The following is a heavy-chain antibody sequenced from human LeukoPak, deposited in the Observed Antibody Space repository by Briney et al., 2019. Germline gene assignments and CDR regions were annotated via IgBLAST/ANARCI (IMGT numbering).Heavy chain of an antibody. CDR3: AKGGGYYHTFFDY. V-gene: IGHV3-23*01. CDR1: GFTFSSYA. J-gene: IGHJ4*02. D-gene: IGHD1-26*01. Sequence: GGSLRLSCAASGFTFSSYAMSWVRQAPGKGLEWVSAISGSGGGTSYADSVKGRFTISRDNSKNTLYLQMNSLRAEDTAVYYCAKGGGYYHTFFDYWGQGTLVTVSS. CDR2: ISGSGGGT.